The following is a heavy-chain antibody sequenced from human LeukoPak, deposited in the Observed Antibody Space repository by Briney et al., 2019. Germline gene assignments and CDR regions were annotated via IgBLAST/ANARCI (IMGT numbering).Heavy chain of an antibody. Sequence: GGSLRLSCAASGFTFSSYSMNWVRQAPGKGLEWVSSISSSSSYIYYADSMKGRVTISRDNANNSLYLQMNNLRAEHTPVYYCARDAYYYDSRGSPWGQGTLVTVSS. CDR3: ARDAYYYDSRGSP. CDR1: GFTFSSYS. J-gene: IGHJ5*02. V-gene: IGHV3-21*01. D-gene: IGHD3-22*01. CDR2: ISSSSSYI.